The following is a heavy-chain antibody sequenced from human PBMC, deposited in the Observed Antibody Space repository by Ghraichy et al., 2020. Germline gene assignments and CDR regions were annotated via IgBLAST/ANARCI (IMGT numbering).Heavy chain of an antibody. CDR3: ARKTYERSGYYDAFDI. CDR1: GFSFEDYD. J-gene: IGHJ3*02. V-gene: IGHV3-20*04. Sequence: GGSLRLSCAVSGFSFEDYDMAWVRQAPGKGLEWVSGLNRNGGSRLYGHSVTGRFTISRDNAKNSLYLQMNSLRADDTALYYCARKTYERSGYYDAFDIWGQGTKVTVSS. D-gene: IGHD3-22*01. CDR2: LNRNGGSR.